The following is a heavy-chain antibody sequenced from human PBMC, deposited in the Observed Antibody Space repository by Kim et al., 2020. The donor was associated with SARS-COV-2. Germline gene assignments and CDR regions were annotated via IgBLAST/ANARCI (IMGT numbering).Heavy chain of an antibody. J-gene: IGHJ5*02. V-gene: IGHV4-34*01. D-gene: IGHD7-27*01. CDR3: ARGRLRRNWANNWFDP. Sequence: SETLSLTCAVYGGSFSGYYWSWIRQPPGKGLEWIGEINHSGSTNYNPSLKSRVTISVDTSKNQFSLKLSSVTAADTAVYYCARGRLRRNWANNWFDPWGQGTLVTVSS. CDR1: GGSFSGYY. CDR2: INHSGST.